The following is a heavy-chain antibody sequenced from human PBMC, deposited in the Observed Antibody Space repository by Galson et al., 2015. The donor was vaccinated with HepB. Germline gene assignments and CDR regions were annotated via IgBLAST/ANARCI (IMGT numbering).Heavy chain of an antibody. CDR3: AKQYDLWSRYYGLTDY. V-gene: IGHV3-23*01. J-gene: IGHJ4*02. CDR2: ITGSGDTT. CDR1: GLNFRNTV. D-gene: IGHD3-3*01. Sequence: SLRLSCAASGLNFRNTVMRWVRQTPGKGLEWVSSITGSGDTTYYADSVKGRFSISRDNSKNTLYLQMNNLRTEDTAVYYCAKQYDLWSRYYGLTDYWGQGTLVTVSS.